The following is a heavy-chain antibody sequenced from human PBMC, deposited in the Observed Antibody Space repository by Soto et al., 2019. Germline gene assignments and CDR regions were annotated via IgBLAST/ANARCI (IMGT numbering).Heavy chain of an antibody. CDR2: IYDSGST. CDR1: GGSISSYY. CDR3: ARTVSAGIYYFDY. Sequence: PSETLSLTCTVSGGSISSYYWSWIRQPPGKGLEWIGYIYDSGSTNNNPSLKSRVTISVDTSKNQFSLKLSSVTAADTAVYYCARTVSAGIYYFDYWGQGTLVTASS. V-gene: IGHV4-59*01. D-gene: IGHD2-2*01. J-gene: IGHJ4*02.